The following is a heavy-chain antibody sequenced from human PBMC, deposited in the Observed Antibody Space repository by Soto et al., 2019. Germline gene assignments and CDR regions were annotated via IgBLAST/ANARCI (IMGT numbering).Heavy chain of an antibody. V-gene: IGHV1-69*02. CDR3: ARAFLSVVLAASEAFYDY. Sequence: GASVKVSCKASGGTFSSYTISWVRQAPGQGLEWMGRIIPILGIANYAQKFQGRVTITADKSTSTAYMELSSLRSEDTAVYYCARAFLSVVLAASEAFYDYWSRGTLVTVSS. D-gene: IGHD2-15*01. J-gene: IGHJ4*02. CDR2: IIPILGIA. CDR1: GGTFSSYT.